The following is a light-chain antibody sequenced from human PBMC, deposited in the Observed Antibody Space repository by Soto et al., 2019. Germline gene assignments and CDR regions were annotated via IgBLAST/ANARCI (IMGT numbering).Light chain of an antibody. CDR3: QHYNSLSS. CDR2: DAS. V-gene: IGKV1-5*01. CDR1: QSISRY. J-gene: IGKJ3*01. Sequence: DIQMTQSPSTLSASVGDRVTITCRASQSISRYLAWYQQKPGEAPKLLIYDASSLQSGVSSRFSASGSGTEFSLSISSLQPDDLASYYCQHYNSLSSFGPGTKVDMK.